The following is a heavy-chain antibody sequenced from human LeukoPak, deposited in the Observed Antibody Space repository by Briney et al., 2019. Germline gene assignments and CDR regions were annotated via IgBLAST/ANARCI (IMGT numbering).Heavy chain of an antibody. D-gene: IGHD2-21*02. V-gene: IGHV3-53*01. CDR3: VRERSGDPVDI. CDR2: IYSGSST. CDR1: GFTVSSNY. J-gene: IGHJ3*02. Sequence: PGGSLRLSCAASGFTVSSNYMSWVRQAPGKGLEWVSVIYSGSSTYYADYVKGRFTISRDNSKNTLYLQMNSLRVEDTAVYYCVRERSGDPVDIWGQGTMVTVSS.